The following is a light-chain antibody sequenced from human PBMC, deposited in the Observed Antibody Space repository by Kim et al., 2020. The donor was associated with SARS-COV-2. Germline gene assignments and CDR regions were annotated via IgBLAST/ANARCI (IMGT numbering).Light chain of an antibody. CDR3: SAHANSTVI. CDR1: DSDFGTYSY. CDR2: ELS. J-gene: IGLJ1*01. Sequence: CCAGTDSDFGTYSYVYRHQQHTGKPPELNIFELSTRASGGPVRFSASVSANTASLTISRLQPEDEDYYYCSAHANSTVIFGTGTKLTVL. V-gene: IGLV2-11*03.